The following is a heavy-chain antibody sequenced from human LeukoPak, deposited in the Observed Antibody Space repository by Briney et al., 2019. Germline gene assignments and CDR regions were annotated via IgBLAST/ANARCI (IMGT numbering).Heavy chain of an antibody. Sequence: SETLSLTCTVSGYSISSGYYWGWIRQTPGKGLEWIGSIYHSGSAYYNPSLKSRVTISVDTSKNRFALKLSSVTAADTAVYYCARESRGYDMNYYYYYYMDVWGKGTTVTVSS. D-gene: IGHD5-12*01. J-gene: IGHJ6*03. CDR2: IYHSGSA. CDR3: ARESRGYDMNYYYYYYMDV. V-gene: IGHV4-38-2*02. CDR1: GYSISSGYY.